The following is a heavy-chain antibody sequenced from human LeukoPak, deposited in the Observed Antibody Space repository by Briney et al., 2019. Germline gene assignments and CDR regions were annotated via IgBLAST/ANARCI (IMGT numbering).Heavy chain of an antibody. J-gene: IGHJ4*02. CDR2: ISHSGST. V-gene: IGHV4-34*01. Sequence: SETLSLTCAVYGGSFSGYYWSWIRQPPGKGLEWIGEISHSGSTSYNPSLKSRVTISVDTSKNQFSLKLSSVTAADTAVYYCARDDYDTLTGYRSDYWGQGTLVTVSS. CDR3: ARDDYDTLTGYRSDY. CDR1: GGSFSGYY. D-gene: IGHD3-9*01.